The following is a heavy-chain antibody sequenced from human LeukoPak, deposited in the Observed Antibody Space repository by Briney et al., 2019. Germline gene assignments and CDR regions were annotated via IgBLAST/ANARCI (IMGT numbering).Heavy chain of an antibody. J-gene: IGHJ4*02. V-gene: IGHV5-51*01. D-gene: IGHD2-8*02. CDR2: IYPGDSDT. CDR3: ARQLAVSSINSDY. Sequence: GESLKISCKGSGYSFTSYWIGWVRQLPGKGLEWMGIIYPGDSDTRYSPSFQGQVTISADKSISTAYLQWSSLKASDTAMYYCARQLAVSSINSDYWGQGTLVTVSS. CDR1: GYSFTSYW.